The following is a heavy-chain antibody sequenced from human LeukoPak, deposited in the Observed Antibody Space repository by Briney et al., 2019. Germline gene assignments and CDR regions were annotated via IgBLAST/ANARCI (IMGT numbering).Heavy chain of an antibody. CDR1: GFTVSSNY. CDR3: ARDQRRFGEFDY. D-gene: IGHD3-10*01. CDR2: IYSGGST. V-gene: IGHV3-53*01. J-gene: IGHJ4*02. Sequence: GGSLRLSCAASGFTVSSNYMSWVRQAPGKGLEWVSVIYSGGSTYYADSAKGRFTISRDNSKNTLYLQMNSLRAEDTAVYYCARDQRRFGEFDYWGQGTLVTVSS.